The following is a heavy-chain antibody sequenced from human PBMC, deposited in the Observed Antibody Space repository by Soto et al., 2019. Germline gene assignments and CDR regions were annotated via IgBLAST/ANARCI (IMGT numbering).Heavy chain of an antibody. CDR3: ARKTGSYHSGVDS. V-gene: IGHV4-59*01. Sequence: QVQLQESGPGLVKPSETLSLTCSVSGGSISTYYWTWIRQPPGKGLEWIGHINYIDDTKYNPSLKSRVAISLDTSKSKFSLRLSYVTTADTAVYYCARKTGSYHSGVDSWGQGTLVTVSS. J-gene: IGHJ4*02. CDR2: INYIDDT. CDR1: GGSISTYY. D-gene: IGHD1-26*01.